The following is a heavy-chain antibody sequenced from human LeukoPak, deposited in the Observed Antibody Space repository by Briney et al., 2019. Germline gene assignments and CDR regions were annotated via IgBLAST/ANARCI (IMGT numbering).Heavy chain of an antibody. CDR2: IKQDGSEK. V-gene: IGHV3-7*01. CDR3: ARDLRITIFGVARPGALDY. D-gene: IGHD3-3*01. J-gene: IGHJ4*02. Sequence: GGSLRLSCAASGFTFSSYWMSWVRQAPGKGLEWVANIKQDGSEKYYVDSVKGRFTISRDNAKNSLYLQMNSLRAEDTAVYYCARDLRITIFGVARPGALDYWGRGTLVTVSS. CDR1: GFTFSSYW.